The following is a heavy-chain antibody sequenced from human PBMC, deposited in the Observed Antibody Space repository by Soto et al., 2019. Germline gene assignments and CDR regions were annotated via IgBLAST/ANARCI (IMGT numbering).Heavy chain of an antibody. J-gene: IGHJ4*02. V-gene: IGHV3-11*01. CDR1: GFTLSDYY. CDR3: ARENSSSAGGWSFDY. CDR2: ISSSGSTI. D-gene: IGHD6-19*01. Sequence: PGGSLRLSCAASGFTLSDYYMSWIRQAPGKGLEWVSYISSSGSTIYYAGSLKGRFTISRENAKTSLYLQMNSLGAEDTAVYYCARENSSSAGGWSFDYWGQGTLVTVSS.